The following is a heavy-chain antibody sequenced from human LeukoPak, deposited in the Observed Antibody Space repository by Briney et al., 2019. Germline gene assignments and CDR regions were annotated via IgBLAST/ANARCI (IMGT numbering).Heavy chain of an antibody. Sequence: GGSLRLSCAASGFTFSNYATNWVRQAPGKGLEWVSSITGSGGDAYYADSVKGRFTISRDNSKNTLDLQMNSLRAEDTAVYYCAKGLKGCSGSSCYYFFDFWGQGALITVSS. CDR1: GFTFSNYA. V-gene: IGHV3-23*01. D-gene: IGHD2-15*01. CDR2: ITGSGGDA. CDR3: AKGLKGCSGSSCYYFFDF. J-gene: IGHJ4*02.